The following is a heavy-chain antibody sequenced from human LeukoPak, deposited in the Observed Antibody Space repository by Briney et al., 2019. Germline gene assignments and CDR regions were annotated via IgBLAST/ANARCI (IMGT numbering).Heavy chain of an antibody. J-gene: IGHJ6*03. V-gene: IGHV4-59*12. D-gene: IGHD6-19*01. CDR2: IYYTGST. Sequence: SETLSLTCTLSGGSISTYYWSWVRQPPGKGLEWIGYIYYTGSTDYNPSLNSRVTMSVDTSKNQFSLKLSSVTAADTAVYYCARDHPSSGWPYYYYYYYMDVWGKGTTVTISS. CDR3: ARDHPSSGWPYYYYYYYMDV. CDR1: GGSISTYY.